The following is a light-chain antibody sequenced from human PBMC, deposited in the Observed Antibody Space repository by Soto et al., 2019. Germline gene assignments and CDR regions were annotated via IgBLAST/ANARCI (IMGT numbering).Light chain of an antibody. CDR2: DAS. J-gene: IGKJ1*01. Sequence: EIVMTQSPAALSVSPGEGATLSSRASQSISNTLAWYQLKPGQSPRLLIYDASTRATGIPDRFSGSGSGTEFTLTISSLQSEDFALYYCQQYNNRPHTFGQGTKVEIK. V-gene: IGKV3-15*01. CDR3: QQYNNRPHT. CDR1: QSISNT.